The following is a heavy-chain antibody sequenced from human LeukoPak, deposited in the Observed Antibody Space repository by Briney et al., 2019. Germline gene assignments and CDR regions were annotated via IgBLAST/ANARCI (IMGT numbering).Heavy chain of an antibody. D-gene: IGHD3-9*01. Sequence: HGASVKVSCKASGYIFTSYAMHWVRQAPGQRLEWMGWINTVNGNTKYSQKFQGRVTITADKSTSTAYMELSSLRSEDTAVYYCARTVNYDILTGDAFDIWGQGTMVTVSS. CDR3: ARTVNYDILTGDAFDI. CDR2: INTVNGNT. V-gene: IGHV1-3*04. J-gene: IGHJ3*02. CDR1: GYIFTSYA.